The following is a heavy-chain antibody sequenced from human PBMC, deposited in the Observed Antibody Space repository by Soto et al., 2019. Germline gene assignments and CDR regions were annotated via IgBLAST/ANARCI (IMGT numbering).Heavy chain of an antibody. CDR3: ARVVQYGDYLFDY. CDR1: GFTFSSYA. J-gene: IGHJ4*02. CDR2: ISYDGSNK. Sequence: VQLVESGGGVVQPGRSLRLSCAASGFTFSSYAMHWVRQAPGKGLEWVAVISYDGSNKYYADSVKGRFTISRDNSKNTLYLQMNSLRAEDTAVYYCARVVQYGDYLFDYWGQGTLVTVSS. V-gene: IGHV3-30-3*01. D-gene: IGHD4-17*01.